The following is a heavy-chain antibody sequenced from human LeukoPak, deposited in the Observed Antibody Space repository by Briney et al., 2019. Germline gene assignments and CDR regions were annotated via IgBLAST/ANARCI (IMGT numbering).Heavy chain of an antibody. J-gene: IGHJ4*02. V-gene: IGHV4-34*01. D-gene: IGHD6-6*01. CDR1: GGSFSGYY. CDR2: INHSGST. CDR3: ARDRSSSPTGIDY. Sequence: SETLSLTCAVYGGSFSGYYWSWIRQPPGKGLEWIGEINHSGSTNYNPSLKSRVTISVDTSKNQFSLKLSSVTAADTAVYYCARDRSSSPTGIDYWAREPWSPSPQ.